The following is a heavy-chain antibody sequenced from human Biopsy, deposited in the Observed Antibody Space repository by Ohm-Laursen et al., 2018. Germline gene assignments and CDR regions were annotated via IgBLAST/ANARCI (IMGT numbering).Heavy chain of an antibody. Sequence: SAKVSCKVSGVPSSNYAFSWVRQAPGQGLEWVGRIVPILGHLNYAQRFQGRVSITADKSTTYVYMELSRLTSGDTAVYYCAADADGYYTEFDYWGPGTLVTVSS. D-gene: IGHD3-3*01. CDR2: IVPILGHL. CDR3: AADADGYYTEFDY. J-gene: IGHJ4*02. CDR1: GVPSSNYA. V-gene: IGHV1-69*04.